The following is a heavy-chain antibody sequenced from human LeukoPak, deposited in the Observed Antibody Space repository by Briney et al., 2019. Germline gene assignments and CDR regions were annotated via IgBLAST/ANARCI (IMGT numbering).Heavy chain of an antibody. CDR2: ISSSSSYI. J-gene: IGHJ6*02. V-gene: IGHV3-21*01. CDR1: GFTFSSYS. D-gene: IGHD2-2*01. CDR3: ARLGIYCSSTSCYPHGMDV. Sequence: GGSLRLSCAASGFTFSSYSMNWVRQAPGKGVEWGSSISSSSSYIYDADTVKGGFTISRDNAKKSLYLQMNSLRAEDPAVYYCARLGIYCSSTSCYPHGMDVWGQGTTVTVSS.